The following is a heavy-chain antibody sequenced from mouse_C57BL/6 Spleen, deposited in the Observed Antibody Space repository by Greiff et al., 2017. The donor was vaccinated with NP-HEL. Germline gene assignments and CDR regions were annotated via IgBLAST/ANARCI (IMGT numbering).Heavy chain of an antibody. D-gene: IGHD1-1*01. CDR3: ARSGTTVVNPDWYFDV. CDR1: GYTFTSYD. CDR2: IYPRDGSP. V-gene: IGHV1-85*01. Sequence: QVQLQQSGPELVKPGASVKLSCKASGYTFTSYDINWVKQRPGQGLEWIGWIYPRDGSPKYNEKFKGKATLTVDTSSSTAYMELHSLTSEDSAVYFCARSGTTVVNPDWYFDVWGTGTTVTVSS. J-gene: IGHJ1*03.